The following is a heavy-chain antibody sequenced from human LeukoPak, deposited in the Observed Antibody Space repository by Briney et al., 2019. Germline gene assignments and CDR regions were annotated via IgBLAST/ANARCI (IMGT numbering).Heavy chain of an antibody. D-gene: IGHD3-10*01. J-gene: IGHJ4*02. V-gene: IGHV4-59*08. CDR1: GGSIKSHY. CDR3: ARRAGSLVYYFDS. Sequence: SETLSLTCTISGGSIKSHYWSWIRQAPGKGLEWVAYMFYSGRTEYNPSLKSRVTISVDTSRNQVSLKVNSVTAADTAVYYCARRAGSLVYYFDSWGQGTLVTVSS. CDR2: MFYSGRT.